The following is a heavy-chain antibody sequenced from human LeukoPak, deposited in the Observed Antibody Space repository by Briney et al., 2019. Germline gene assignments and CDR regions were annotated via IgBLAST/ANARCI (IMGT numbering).Heavy chain of an antibody. Sequence: ASVKVSCKASGYTFTGYYMHWVRQAPGQGLEWMGWINPNSGGTNYAQKFQGRVTMTRDTSISTAYMELSRLRSDDTAVYYCARDPRRPALYDILTGYHYYYMDVWGKGTTVTVSS. V-gene: IGHV1-2*02. CDR1: GYTFTGYY. D-gene: IGHD3-9*01. CDR3: ARDPRRPALYDILTGYHYYYMDV. CDR2: INPNSGGT. J-gene: IGHJ6*03.